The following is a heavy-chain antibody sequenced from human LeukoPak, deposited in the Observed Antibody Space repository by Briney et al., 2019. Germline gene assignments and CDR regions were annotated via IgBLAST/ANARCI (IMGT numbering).Heavy chain of an antibody. J-gene: IGHJ3*02. CDR3: ARRLPAPEAFDI. CDR2: IDPSESGT. Sequence: GKSLKISCKGSGYSFTTYWIGWVRQMPGKGLEWMGIIDPSESGTRYSPSFQGQVTISADKPISTAYLQWSSLKASDAAIYYCARRLPAPEAFDIWGQGTMVTVPS. V-gene: IGHV5-51*01. CDR1: GYSFTTYW. D-gene: IGHD2-2*01.